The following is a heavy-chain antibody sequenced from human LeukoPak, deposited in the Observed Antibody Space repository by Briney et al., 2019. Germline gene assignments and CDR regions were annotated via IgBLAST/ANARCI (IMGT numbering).Heavy chain of an antibody. V-gene: IGHV1-69*13. CDR3: ASGLWDRRDYFDY. J-gene: IGHJ4*02. Sequence: ASVKVSRKASGGTFSSYAISWVRQAPGQGLEWMGGIIPIFGTANYAQKFQGRVTITADESTSTAYMELSSLRSEDTAVYYCASGLWDRRDYFDYWGQGTLATVSS. CDR2: IIPIFGTA. D-gene: IGHD3-16*01. CDR1: GGTFSSYA.